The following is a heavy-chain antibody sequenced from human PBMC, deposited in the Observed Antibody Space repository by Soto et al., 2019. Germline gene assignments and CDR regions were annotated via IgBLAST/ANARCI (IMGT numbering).Heavy chain of an antibody. CDR1: GFTFSSND. D-gene: IGHD3-22*01. CDR3: ATRPLLPGAP. CDR2: IYSSGST. J-gene: IGHJ3*01. Sequence: EVQLVESGGGLIQPGGSLRLSCAASGFTFSSNDMNWVRQAPGKGLEWVSLIYSSGSTYYADSVKGRFTISRDNSKNTLYLQMSSLRAADTAVYYCATRPLLPGAPWGQGTVVTVSS. V-gene: IGHV3-53*01.